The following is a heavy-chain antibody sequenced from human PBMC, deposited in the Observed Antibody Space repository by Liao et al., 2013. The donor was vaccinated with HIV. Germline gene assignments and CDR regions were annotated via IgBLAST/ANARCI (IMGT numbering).Heavy chain of an antibody. D-gene: IGHD3-10*01. J-gene: IGHJ3*01. V-gene: IGHV4-34*02. CDR1: GGSFSGVY. CDR2: INHSGST. Sequence: QVQLLQWGAGLLKPSENLSLTCAVYGGSFSGVYWSWIRHSPGQGLEWIGEINHSGSTNYNPSLESRVTMSSDTSKNQFSLTLNSVTAADTAVYYCARGLGVIRGIIYSDAFDVWGRGTVVTVSS. CDR3: ARGLGVIRGIIYSDAFDV.